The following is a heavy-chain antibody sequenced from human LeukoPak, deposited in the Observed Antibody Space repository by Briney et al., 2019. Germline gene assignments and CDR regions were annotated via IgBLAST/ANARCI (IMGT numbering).Heavy chain of an antibody. V-gene: IGHV3-23*01. CDR3: AQDRASSWWYFDL. D-gene: IGHD1-26*01. CDR2: ITGSGGST. J-gene: IGHJ2*01. Sequence: PGGSLRLSCAASGFTFSSYAMSWVRHAPGKGLEWVSAITGSGGSTYYADSVKGRFTISRDNSKNTLYLQMNSLRAEDTAVYYCAQDRASSWWYFDLWGRGTLVTVSS. CDR1: GFTFSSYA.